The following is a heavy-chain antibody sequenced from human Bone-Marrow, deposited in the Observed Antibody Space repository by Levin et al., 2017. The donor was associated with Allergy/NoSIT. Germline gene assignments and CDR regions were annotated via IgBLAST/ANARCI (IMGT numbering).Heavy chain of an antibody. CDR2: IIPIFGTA. D-gene: IGHD2-21*01. CDR1: GGTFSSYA. CDR3: ARLGGDTLRVINYYYYGMDV. V-gene: IGHV1-69*13. J-gene: IGHJ6*02. Sequence: ASVKVSCKASGGTFSSYAISWVRQAPGQGLEWMGGIIPIFGTANYAQKFQGRVTITADESTSTAYMELSSLRSEDTAVYYCARLGGDTLRVINYYYYGMDVWGQGTTVTVSS.